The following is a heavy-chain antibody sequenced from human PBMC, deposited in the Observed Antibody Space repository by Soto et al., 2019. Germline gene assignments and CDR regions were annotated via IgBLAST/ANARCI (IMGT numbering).Heavy chain of an antibody. CDR1: GFTFNIYG. V-gene: IGHV3-30*18. CDR2: ISYDGSNQ. CDR3: AKDQASGQGSFDS. Sequence: GSLRLSCAASGFTFNIYGMHFFRHSPDKGLEWVALISYDGSNQYYADSVKGRFTISRDNSKNTLFLQMNSLRADDTAVYYCAKDQASGQGSFDSWGQGTLVTVSS. J-gene: IGHJ4*02.